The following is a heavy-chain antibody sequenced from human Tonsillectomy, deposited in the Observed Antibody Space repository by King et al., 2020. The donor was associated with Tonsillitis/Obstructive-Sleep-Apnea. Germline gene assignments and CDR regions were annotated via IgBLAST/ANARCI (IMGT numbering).Heavy chain of an antibody. D-gene: IGHD3-22*01. CDR2: ISYDGSNK. J-gene: IGHJ3*02. CDR3: AREGIYDSSGYADAFDI. V-gene: IGHV3-30*04. CDR1: RFTFSNYA. Sequence: VQLVESGGGVVQPGRSLRLSCAASRFTFSNYAIHWVRQAPGKGLEWVAVISYDGSNKYHADSVKGRFTISRDNSKNTLDLQMNSLRVEDTAVYYCAREGIYDSSGYADAFDIWGQGTMVTVSS.